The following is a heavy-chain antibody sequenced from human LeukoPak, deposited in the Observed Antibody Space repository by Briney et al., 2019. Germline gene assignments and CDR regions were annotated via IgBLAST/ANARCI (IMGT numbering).Heavy chain of an antibody. CDR2: IYYSGST. V-gene: IGHV4-59*01. Sequence: PSETLSLTCTVSGGSISSYYWSWIRQPPGKGLEWIGYIYYSGSTNYNPSLKSRVTISVDTSKNQFSLKLSSVTAADTAVYYCARGRQWRVGDAFDIWGQGTTVIVSS. CDR1: GGSISSYY. CDR3: ARGRQWRVGDAFDI. J-gene: IGHJ3*02. D-gene: IGHD6-19*01.